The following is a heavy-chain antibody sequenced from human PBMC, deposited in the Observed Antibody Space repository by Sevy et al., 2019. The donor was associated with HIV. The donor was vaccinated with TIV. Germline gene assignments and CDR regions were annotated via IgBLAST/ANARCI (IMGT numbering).Heavy chain of an antibody. D-gene: IGHD2-2*02. J-gene: IGHJ6*02. Sequence: GESLKISCKGSGYSFTSYWIGWVRQMPGKGLEWMGIIYPGDSDTRYSPSFQGQVTISADKSISTAYLQWSSLKASDTAMYYCARDWLYSNYYYGMDVWGQRTTVTVSS. CDR3: ARDWLYSNYYYGMDV. CDR2: IYPGDSDT. V-gene: IGHV5-51*01. CDR1: GYSFTSYW.